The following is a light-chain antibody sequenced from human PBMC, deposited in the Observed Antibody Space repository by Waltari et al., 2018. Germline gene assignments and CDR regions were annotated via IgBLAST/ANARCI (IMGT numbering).Light chain of an antibody. Sequence: SYVLTQPPSVSVAPGKTARITCGGNNIGIKSVHGYQQKPGQAPVLVIYYDSDRPSGIPERFSGSNSGNTATLTISRVEAGDEADYYCQVWDSSSDHRVFGGGTKLTVL. CDR2: YDS. V-gene: IGLV3-21*04. CDR1: NIGIKS. J-gene: IGLJ2*01. CDR3: QVWDSSSDHRV.